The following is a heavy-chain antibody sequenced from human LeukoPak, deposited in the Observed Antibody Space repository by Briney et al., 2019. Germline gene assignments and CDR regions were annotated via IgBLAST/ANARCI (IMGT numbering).Heavy chain of an antibody. J-gene: IGHJ4*02. D-gene: IGHD1-7*01. V-gene: IGHV4-4*02. Sequence: SGTLSLTCAVSGGSISSSNWWSWVRQPPGKGLEWIEEIYHSGSTNYNPSLKSRVTISVDKSKNQFSLKLSSVTAADTAVYYCARTHNWNYKRTDYWGQGTLVTVSS. CDR3: ARTHNWNYKRTDY. CDR2: IYHSGST. CDR1: GGSISSSNW.